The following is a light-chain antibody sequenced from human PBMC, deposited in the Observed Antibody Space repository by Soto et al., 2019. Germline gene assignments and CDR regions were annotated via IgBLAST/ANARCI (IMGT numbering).Light chain of an antibody. J-gene: IGLJ2*01. CDR1: SSNIGSNY. V-gene: IGLV1-47*02. CDR3: AAWDERLSGPV. CDR2: TNN. Sequence: QSVLTHPPSASGTPGQRVTISWSGSSSNIGSNYIYWYQQIPGTAPTIVIYTNNQRPSGVPDRFSGSKSGTSASLAISGLRSEDEAVYFCAAWDERLSGPVLGGGTKLTVL.